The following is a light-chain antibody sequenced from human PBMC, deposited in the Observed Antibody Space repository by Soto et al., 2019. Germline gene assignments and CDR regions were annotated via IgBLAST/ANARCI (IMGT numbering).Light chain of an antibody. J-gene: IGKJ1*01. CDR3: LKNNSYPRT. CDR2: AAS. CDR1: QGIRND. V-gene: IGKV1-17*01. Sequence: DIQMTHSPASLSVSVVDRVTITCLASQGIRNDLGWYQQKPGKAPKRLIYAASSLLSGVPSRFSGSGSETEFTLTISSLQPEDFATYYCLKNNSYPRTFGQGTKVDIK.